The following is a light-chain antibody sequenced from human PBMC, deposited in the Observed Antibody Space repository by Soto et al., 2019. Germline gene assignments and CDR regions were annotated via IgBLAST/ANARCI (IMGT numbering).Light chain of an antibody. V-gene: IGKV1-5*01. CDR3: QQYNSYSPLT. CDR2: DAS. Sequence: DIQMTQSPSTLSASVGDRVTITCRASQSISSWLAWYQQKPGKAPKLLIYDASSLESGVPSRFSGSGSGTEFTLTISSLQRDDFATDYCQQYNSYSPLTFGGGTKVEIK. CDR1: QSISSW. J-gene: IGKJ4*01.